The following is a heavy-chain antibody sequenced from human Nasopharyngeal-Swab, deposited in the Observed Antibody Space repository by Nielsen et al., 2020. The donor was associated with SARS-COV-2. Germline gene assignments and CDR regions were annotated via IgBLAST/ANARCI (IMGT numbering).Heavy chain of an antibody. Sequence: GSLKISCAASGFTFSDYYMSWIRQAPGKGLEWVSYISSSGSTIYYADSVKGRFTISRDNAKNSLYLQMNSLRAEDTAVYYCARDQVDTNYYGMDVWGQGTTVTVSS. V-gene: IGHV3-11*04. J-gene: IGHJ6*02. CDR2: ISSSGSTI. CDR1: GFTFSDYY. CDR3: ARDQVDTNYYGMDV. D-gene: IGHD3-22*01.